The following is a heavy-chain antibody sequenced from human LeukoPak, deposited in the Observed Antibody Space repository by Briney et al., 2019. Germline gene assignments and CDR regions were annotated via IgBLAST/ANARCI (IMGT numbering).Heavy chain of an antibody. CDR2: IKPDGSEK. Sequence: TGGSLRLSCAASGFIFSSYWMSWVRQAPGKGLEWVANIKPDGSEKYYVDPVKGRFTISRDNAKNSLYLQMNSLRAEDTAVYYCAHDWYFDLWGRGTLVTVSS. V-gene: IGHV3-7*01. CDR1: GFIFSSYW. CDR3: AHDWYFDL. J-gene: IGHJ2*01.